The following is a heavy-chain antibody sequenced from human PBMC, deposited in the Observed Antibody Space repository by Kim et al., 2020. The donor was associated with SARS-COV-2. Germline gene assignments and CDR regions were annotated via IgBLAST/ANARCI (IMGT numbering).Heavy chain of an antibody. D-gene: IGHD6-19*01. CDR3: AGRAGYSSGWSPYGMDV. V-gene: IGHV1-69*13. CDR2: IIPIFGTA. Sequence: SVKVSCKASGGTFSSYAISWVRQAPGQGLEWMGGIIPIFGTANYAQKFQGRVTITAEESTSTAYMELSSLRSEDTAVYYCAGRAGYSSGWSPYGMDVWGQGNTVT. CDR1: GGTFSSYA. J-gene: IGHJ6*02.